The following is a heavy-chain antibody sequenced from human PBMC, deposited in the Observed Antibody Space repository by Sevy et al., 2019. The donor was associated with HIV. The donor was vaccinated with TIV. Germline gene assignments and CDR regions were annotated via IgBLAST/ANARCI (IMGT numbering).Heavy chain of an antibody. Sequence: GESLKISCKASGYTFTSYGISWVRQAPGQGLEWMGWISAYNGNTNYAQKLQGRVTMTTDTSTSTAYMELRSLRSDDTAVYYCARDRMATTEDYWGQGTLVTVSS. CDR2: ISAYNGNT. V-gene: IGHV1-18*01. J-gene: IGHJ4*02. CDR1: GYTFTSYG. CDR3: ARDRMATTEDY. D-gene: IGHD5-12*01.